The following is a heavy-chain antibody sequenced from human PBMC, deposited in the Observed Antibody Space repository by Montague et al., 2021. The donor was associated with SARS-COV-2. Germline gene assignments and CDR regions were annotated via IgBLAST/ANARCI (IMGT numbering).Heavy chain of an antibody. Sequence: SETLSLTCAVSDGSISSPNWWNWVRQPPGKGLEWIGEIYYAGNTNYNLSLKSRVTIFIDKSTNHFSLQLSSVTAADTAVYYCARGGTYHYGMDVWGQGTTVAVSS. CDR2: IYYAGNT. CDR1: DGSISSPNW. V-gene: IGHV4-4*02. J-gene: IGHJ6*02. CDR3: ARGGTYHYGMDV. D-gene: IGHD3-16*01.